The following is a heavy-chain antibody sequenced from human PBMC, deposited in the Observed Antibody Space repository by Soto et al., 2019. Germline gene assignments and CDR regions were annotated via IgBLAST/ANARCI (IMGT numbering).Heavy chain of an antibody. CDR1: GGSFSGYY. V-gene: IGHV4-34*01. D-gene: IGHD3-16*02. CDR3: ARTPKGQLRLHLGEVSPYFDY. J-gene: IGHJ4*02. CDR2: INHSGST. Sequence: SETLSLSCAVYGGSFSGYYWSWIRQPPGKGLEWIGEINHSGSTNYNPSLKSRVTISVDTSKNQFSLKLSSVTAADTAVYYCARTPKGQLRLHLGEVSPYFDYWGQGIPVTGSS.